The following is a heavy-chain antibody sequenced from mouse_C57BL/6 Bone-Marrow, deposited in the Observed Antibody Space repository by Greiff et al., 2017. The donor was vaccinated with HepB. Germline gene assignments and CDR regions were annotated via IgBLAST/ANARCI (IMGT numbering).Heavy chain of an antibody. CDR3: TRTDYYGSSSWFAY. CDR2: ISSGGDYI. D-gene: IGHD1-1*01. Sequence: EVMLVESGEGLVKPGGSLKLSCAASGFTFSSYAMSWVRQTPEKRLEWVAYISSGGDYIYYADTVKGRFTISRDNARNTLYLQMSSLKSEDKAMYYCTRTDYYGSSSWFAYWGQGTLVTVSA. J-gene: IGHJ3*01. V-gene: IGHV5-9-1*02. CDR1: GFTFSSYA.